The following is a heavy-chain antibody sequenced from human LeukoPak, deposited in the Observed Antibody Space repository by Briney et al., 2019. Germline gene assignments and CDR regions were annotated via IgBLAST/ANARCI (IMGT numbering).Heavy chain of an antibody. Sequence: ASVKVSCKASGYTFIGYYFNWVRQAPGQGPEWMGRINVKSGATDYAQKFQGRVTVTRDTSISTAYMELSSLRSDDTAVYYCARVGRESSTGWLDYWGQGTLVTVSS. D-gene: IGHD6-19*01. V-gene: IGHV1-2*06. CDR3: ARVGRESSTGWLDY. CDR2: INVKSGAT. CDR1: GYTFIGYY. J-gene: IGHJ4*02.